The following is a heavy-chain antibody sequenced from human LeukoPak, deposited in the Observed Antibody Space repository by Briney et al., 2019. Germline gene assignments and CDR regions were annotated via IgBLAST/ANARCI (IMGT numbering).Heavy chain of an antibody. V-gene: IGHV4-59*01. CDR2: IYYSGST. Sequence: SETLSLTCTVSGGSISSYYWSWIRQPPGKGLEWIGNIYYSGSTNYNPSLKSRVTISVDTSKNQFSLKLSSVTAADTAVYYCARVLSQTEDAFDIWGQGTMVTVSS. CDR1: GGSISSYY. D-gene: IGHD3-9*01. J-gene: IGHJ3*02. CDR3: ARVLSQTEDAFDI.